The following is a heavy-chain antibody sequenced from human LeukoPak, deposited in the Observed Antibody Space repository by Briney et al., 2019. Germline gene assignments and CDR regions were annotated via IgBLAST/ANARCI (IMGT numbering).Heavy chain of an antibody. CDR3: RSGGVGAVFDY. CDR1: GFNFSSHW. CDR2: YSEGSST. Sequence: GGSLRHSCAASGFNFSSHWMHWVRHAPGKGLVWGSYSEGSSTNYADSVKGRFTISRDNAKNTLYLQMNSLRAEDTAVYYCRSGGVGAVFDYWGQGTLVTVSS. V-gene: IGHV3-74*01. D-gene: IGHD1-26*01. J-gene: IGHJ4*02.